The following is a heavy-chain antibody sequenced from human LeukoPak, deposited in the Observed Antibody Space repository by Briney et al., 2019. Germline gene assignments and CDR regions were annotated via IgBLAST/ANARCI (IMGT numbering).Heavy chain of an antibody. CDR3: AKDWGYDSGTYLDY. V-gene: IGHV3-30*04. D-gene: IGHD3-10*01. CDR1: GFTFSSYA. Sequence: LPGRSLRLSCAASGFTFSSYAMHWVRQAPGKGLEGVAVISYDGKKKYYADSVKGRFTISRDNSKNTLYLQMSSLRVEDTAVYYCAKDWGYDSGTYLDYWVQGTLVTVSS. CDR2: ISYDGKKK. J-gene: IGHJ4*02.